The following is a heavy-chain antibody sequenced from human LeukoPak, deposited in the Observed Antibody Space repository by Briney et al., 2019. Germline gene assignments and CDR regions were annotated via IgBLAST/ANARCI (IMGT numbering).Heavy chain of an antibody. V-gene: IGHV1-46*01. Sequence: ASVKVSCKASGYTFTDYHMHWVRQAPGQGLEWIGIIDTSDGRSTYAQKFRYRVSMTRDTSSNTVYMEMSSLRFEDTAVYYCARPQYNWNDYDSYPMDVWGQGTTVTVSS. J-gene: IGHJ6*02. CDR2: IDTSDGRS. D-gene: IGHD1-1*01. CDR1: GYTFTDYH. CDR3: ARPQYNWNDYDSYPMDV.